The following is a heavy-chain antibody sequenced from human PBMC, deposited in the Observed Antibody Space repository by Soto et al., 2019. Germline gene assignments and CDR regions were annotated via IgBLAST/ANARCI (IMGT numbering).Heavy chain of an antibody. CDR1: GFTFSSYA. CDR3: APRPSSWSPVIDY. J-gene: IGHJ4*02. D-gene: IGHD6-13*01. Sequence: SGGSLRLSCAASGFTFSSYAMSWVRQAPGKGLEWVSAISGSGGSTYYADSVKGRFTISRDNSKNTLYLQMNSRRAEDTAVYYCAPRPSSWSPVIDYWGQGTLVTVSS. V-gene: IGHV3-23*01. CDR2: ISGSGGST.